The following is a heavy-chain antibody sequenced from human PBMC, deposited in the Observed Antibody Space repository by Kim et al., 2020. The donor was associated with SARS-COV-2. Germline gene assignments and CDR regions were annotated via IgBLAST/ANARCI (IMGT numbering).Heavy chain of an antibody. CDR3: ARLGYYGSGSYYISYYGMDV. Sequence: GESLKISCKGSGYSFTSYWISWVRQMPGKGLEWMGRIDPSDSYTNYSPSFQGHVTISADKSISTAYLQWSSLKASDTAMYYCARLGYYGSGSYYISYYGMDVWGQGTTVTVSS. CDR1: GYSFTSYW. V-gene: IGHV5-10-1*01. D-gene: IGHD3-10*01. J-gene: IGHJ6*02. CDR2: IDPSDSYT.